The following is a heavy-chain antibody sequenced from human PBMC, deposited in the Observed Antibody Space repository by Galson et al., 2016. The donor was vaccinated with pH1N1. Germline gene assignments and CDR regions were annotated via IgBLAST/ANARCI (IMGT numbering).Heavy chain of an antibody. CDR3: VKGDSSGYDYLNKFDP. V-gene: IGHV3-23*01. Sequence: SLRLSCATSGFTFSSFAMTWVRQAPGKGLEWVSGITSGGSTYYADSVKGRFTISRDNSKNTVDLQMNRLRVEDTATYYCVKGDSSGYDYLNKFDPWGQGTVLTVTS. D-gene: IGHD3-22*01. J-gene: IGHJ5*02. CDR2: ITSGGST. CDR1: GFTFSSFA.